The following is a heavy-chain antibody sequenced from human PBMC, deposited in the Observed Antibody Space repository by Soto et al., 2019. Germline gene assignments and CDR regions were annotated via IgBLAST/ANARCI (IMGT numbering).Heavy chain of an antibody. D-gene: IGHD6-13*01. Sequence: ESLKISCKGSGYSFTSYWISWVRQMPGKGLEWMGRIDPSDSYTNYSPSFQGHVTISADKSISTAYLQWSSLKASDTAMYYCATRIAAAGSYYYYGMDVWGQGTTVTVSS. J-gene: IGHJ6*02. CDR3: ATRIAAAGSYYYYGMDV. V-gene: IGHV5-10-1*01. CDR2: IDPSDSYT. CDR1: GYSFTSYW.